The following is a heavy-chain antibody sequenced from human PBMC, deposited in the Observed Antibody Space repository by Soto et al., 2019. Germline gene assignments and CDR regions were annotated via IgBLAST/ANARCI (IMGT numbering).Heavy chain of an antibody. CDR3: ARSYQVLRYFDWLLPNFDY. Sequence: GGSLRLSCAASGFTFSSYSMNWVRQAPGKGLEWVSSISSSSSYIYYADSVKGRFTISRDNAKNSLYLQMNSLRAEDTAVYYCARSYQVLRYFDWLLPNFDYWGQGTLVTVSS. CDR2: ISSSSSYI. J-gene: IGHJ4*02. D-gene: IGHD3-9*01. CDR1: GFTFSSYS. V-gene: IGHV3-21*01.